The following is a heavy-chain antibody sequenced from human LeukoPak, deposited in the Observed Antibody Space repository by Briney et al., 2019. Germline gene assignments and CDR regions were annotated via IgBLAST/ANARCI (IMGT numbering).Heavy chain of an antibody. Sequence: ASVKVSCKASGYTFTGYYMHWVRQAPGQGLEWMGWINPNSGGTNYAQKFQGRVTMTRDTSISTAYMELSRLRSDDTAVYYCARDLPERIAPDYWGQGTLVTVSS. CDR1: GYTFTGYY. D-gene: IGHD6-13*01. CDR2: INPNSGGT. J-gene: IGHJ4*02. CDR3: ARDLPERIAPDY. V-gene: IGHV1-2*02.